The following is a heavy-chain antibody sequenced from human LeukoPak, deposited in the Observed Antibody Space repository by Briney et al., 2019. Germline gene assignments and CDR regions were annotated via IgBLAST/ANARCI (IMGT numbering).Heavy chain of an antibody. J-gene: IGHJ5*02. CDR2: INPNSGGT. D-gene: IGHD6-19*01. Sequence: ASVKVSCKASGYTFTGYYMHWVRQASGQGLEWMGWINPNSGGTNYAQKFQGRVTMTRDTSISTAYMELSRLRSDDTAVYYCARDRTRYSSGWYRPWGQGTLVTVSS. CDR3: ARDRTRYSSGWYRP. V-gene: IGHV1-2*02. CDR1: GYTFTGYY.